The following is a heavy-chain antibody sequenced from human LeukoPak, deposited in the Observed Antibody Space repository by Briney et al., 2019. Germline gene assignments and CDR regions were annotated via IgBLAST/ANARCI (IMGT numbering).Heavy chain of an antibody. CDR2: IYYSGST. Sequence: PSETLSLTCTVSGGSISSGGYYWSWIRQHPGKGLEWIGYIYYSGSTYYNPSLKSRVTISVDTSKNQFSLKLSSVTAADTAVYYCAGTGHYYDSSGYYYGGYYYYYMDVWGKGTTVTVSS. V-gene: IGHV4-31*03. D-gene: IGHD3-22*01. CDR3: AGTGHYYDSSGYYYGGYYYYYMDV. CDR1: GGSISSGGYY. J-gene: IGHJ6*03.